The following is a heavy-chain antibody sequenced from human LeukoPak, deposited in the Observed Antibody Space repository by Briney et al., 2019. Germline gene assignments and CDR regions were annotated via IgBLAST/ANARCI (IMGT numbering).Heavy chain of an antibody. V-gene: IGHV3-48*02. CDR3: ARDVPVAVAPFDY. CDR2: ISSSSTSI. Sequence: PGGSLRLSCVASGFILDRYNMNWVRQAPGKGLEWVSSISSSSTSIYYTDSVKGRFTISRDNAKNSLYLQMNSLRDGDTAVYYCARDVPVAVAPFDYWGQGTLVTVSS. J-gene: IGHJ4*02. CDR1: GFILDRYN. D-gene: IGHD6-19*01.